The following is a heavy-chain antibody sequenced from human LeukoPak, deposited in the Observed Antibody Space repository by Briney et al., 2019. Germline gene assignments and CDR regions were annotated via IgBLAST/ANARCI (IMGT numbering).Heavy chain of an antibody. D-gene: IGHD6-6*01. CDR3: AKELAEYSSSSFDY. Sequence: PGGSLRLSCAASGFTFSSYGMHWVRQAPGKGLEWVAVISYDGSNKYYADPVKGRFTISRDNSKNTLYLQMNSLRAEDTAVYYCAKELAEYSSSSFDYWGQGTLVTVSS. CDR1: GFTFSSYG. V-gene: IGHV3-30*18. J-gene: IGHJ4*02. CDR2: ISYDGSNK.